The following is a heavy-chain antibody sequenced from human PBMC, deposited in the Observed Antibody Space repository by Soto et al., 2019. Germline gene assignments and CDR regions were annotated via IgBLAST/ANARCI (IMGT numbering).Heavy chain of an antibody. V-gene: IGHV3-74*01. CDR3: ARDRYSSGWVY. J-gene: IGHJ4*02. D-gene: IGHD6-19*01. CDR1: GFTFSSYK. CDR2: IHSDGSST. Sequence: EVQLVESGGGLVQPGGSLRLSCAASGFTFSSYKMHWVRQAPGKGLVWDSCIHSDGSSTNYADSVRGRFTIARDNAKNTRYLQMNSLRTEDTGVYYCARDRYSSGWVYWGQGALVTVSS.